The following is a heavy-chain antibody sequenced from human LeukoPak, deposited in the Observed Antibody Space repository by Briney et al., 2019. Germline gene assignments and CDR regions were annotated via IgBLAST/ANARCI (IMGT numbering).Heavy chain of an antibody. CDR2: IWYDGSNK. CDR1: GFTFSSYG. CDR3: ARDRSYYHGMDV. V-gene: IGHV3-33*01. J-gene: IGHJ6*02. Sequence: HTGGSLRLSCAASGFTFSSYGMHWVRQAPGKGLEWVAVIWYDGSNKYYADSVKGRFTISRDNSKNTLYLQMNSLRAEDTAVYYCARDRSYYHGMDVWGQGTTVTVSS.